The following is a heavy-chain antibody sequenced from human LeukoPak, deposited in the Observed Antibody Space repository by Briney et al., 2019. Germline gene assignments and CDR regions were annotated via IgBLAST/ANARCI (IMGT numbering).Heavy chain of an antibody. CDR2: IFHTGST. CDR1: GDSISSGNY. J-gene: IGHJ4*02. D-gene: IGHD1-26*01. Sequence: SETLSLTCTVSGDSISSGNYWGWIRQPPGKGLEWIGSIFHTGSTYYNLSLKSRVTISVDTSKNQFSLRLSSVTAADTAVYYCARGGQVVGRTMSDYWGQGTLVTVSS. CDR3: ARGGQVVGRTMSDY. V-gene: IGHV4-38-2*02.